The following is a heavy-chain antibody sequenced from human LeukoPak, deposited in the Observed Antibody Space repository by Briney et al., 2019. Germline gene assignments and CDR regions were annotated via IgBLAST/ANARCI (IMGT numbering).Heavy chain of an antibody. CDR3: ARDATTELGTVYMDV. CDR1: GFTFSSYA. J-gene: IGHJ6*03. CDR2: ISASGSSI. D-gene: IGHD4-17*01. V-gene: IGHV3-48*03. Sequence: GGSLRLSCAASGFTFSSYAMSWVRQAPGKGLEWLSHISASGSSIHYADSVKGRFTTSRDNAKNSLYLQMNSLRVEDTAVYYCARDATTELGTVYMDVWGKGTTVTISS.